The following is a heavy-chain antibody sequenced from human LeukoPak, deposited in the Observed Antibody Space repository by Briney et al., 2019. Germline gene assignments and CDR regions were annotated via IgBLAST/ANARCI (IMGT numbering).Heavy chain of an antibody. D-gene: IGHD3-16*01. V-gene: IGHV3-33*01. Sequence: GSLRLSCAASGFTFSSYGMHWVHQAPGKGLEWVAVIWYDGSNKYYADSVKGRFTISRDNSKNTLYLQMNSLRAEDTAVYYCARSLTSVGDDAFDIWGQGTMVTASS. CDR2: IWYDGSNK. CDR3: ARSLTSVGDDAFDI. J-gene: IGHJ3*02. CDR1: GFTFSSYG.